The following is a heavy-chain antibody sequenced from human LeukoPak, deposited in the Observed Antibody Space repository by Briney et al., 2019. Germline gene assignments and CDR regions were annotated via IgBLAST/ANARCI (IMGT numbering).Heavy chain of an antibody. V-gene: IGHV3-23*01. CDR3: AKGVWFGESLPFDY. CDR2: ISGSGGSI. Sequence: GGSLRLSCAASGFTFSSYAMSWVRQAPGKGLEWVSAISGSGGSIYYADSVKGRFTISRDNSKNTLYLQMNSLRAEDTAVYYCAKGVWFGESLPFDYWGQGTLVTVSS. D-gene: IGHD3-10*01. J-gene: IGHJ4*02. CDR1: GFTFSSYA.